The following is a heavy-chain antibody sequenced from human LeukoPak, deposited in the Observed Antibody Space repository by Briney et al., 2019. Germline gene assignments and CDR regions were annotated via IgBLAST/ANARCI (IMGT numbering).Heavy chain of an antibody. V-gene: IGHV4-39*01. CDR2: IYYSGST. Sequence: PSETLSLTCTVSGGSISSSSYYWGWIRQPPGKGLEWIGSIYYSGSTYYNPPLKSRVTISVDTSKNQFSLKLSSVTAADTAVYYCARHSLITMVRGVIDYWGQGTLVTVSS. CDR1: GGSISSSSYY. CDR3: ARHSLITMVRGVIDY. J-gene: IGHJ4*02. D-gene: IGHD3-10*01.